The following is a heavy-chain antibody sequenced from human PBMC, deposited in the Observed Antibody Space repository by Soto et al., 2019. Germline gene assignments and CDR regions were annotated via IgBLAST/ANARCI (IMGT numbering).Heavy chain of an antibody. D-gene: IGHD2-2*01. CDR3: ARTHCSSTRCYVGSWDY. CDR1: GYTFTGYY. CDR2: INPNSGGT. Sequence: QVQLVQSGAEVKKPGASVKVSCRASGYTFTGYYMHWVRQAPGQGLEWMGWINPNSGGTNYEQNFQGWVTMTRDTSISTAYMELSRLRSDDTAVYDCARTHCSSTRCYVGSWDYWGQGTLVTVSS. V-gene: IGHV1-2*04. J-gene: IGHJ4*02.